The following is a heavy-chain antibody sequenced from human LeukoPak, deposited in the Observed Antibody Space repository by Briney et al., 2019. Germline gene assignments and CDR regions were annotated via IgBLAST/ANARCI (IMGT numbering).Heavy chain of an antibody. J-gene: IGHJ4*02. CDR3: AREDSSGYYGLDY. CDR1: GFTFSSCW. CDR2: IKQDGSEK. D-gene: IGHD3-22*01. V-gene: IGHV3-7*05. Sequence: PGGSLRLSCAASGFTFSSCWMSWVRQAPGKGLEWVANIKQDGSEKYYVDSVKGRFTISRDNAKNSLYLQMNSLRAEDTAVYYCAREDSSGYYGLDYWGQGTLVTVSS.